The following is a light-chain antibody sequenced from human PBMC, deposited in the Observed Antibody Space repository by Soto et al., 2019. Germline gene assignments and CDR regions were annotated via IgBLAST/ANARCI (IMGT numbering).Light chain of an antibody. Sequence: AIQMTQSPSSLSASVGYRVTISSRASHVIGNALGWYQQKPGKPPKVLIYRASNLQSGVPPRFSGSGSGTDFTLAISSLQHEDSATYYCLQDINYPWTFGQGTRVDIK. CDR3: LQDINYPWT. J-gene: IGKJ1*01. CDR2: RAS. V-gene: IGKV1-6*01. CDR1: HVIGNA.